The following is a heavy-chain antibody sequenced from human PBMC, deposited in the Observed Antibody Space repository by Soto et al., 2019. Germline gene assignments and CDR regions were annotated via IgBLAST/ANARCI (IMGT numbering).Heavy chain of an antibody. CDR3: AKTGSGWYFDY. CDR2: ISYDGVNK. D-gene: IGHD6-19*01. V-gene: IGHV3-30*18. CDR1: GFIFISYG. Sequence: PWGSLRLSCAASGFIFISYGMHWVRQAPGKGLEWVALISYDGVNKYYADSVKGRFTISRDNSKNMVYLQMNSLRAEDTAVYYCAKTGSGWYFDYWGQGTLVTVSS. J-gene: IGHJ4*02.